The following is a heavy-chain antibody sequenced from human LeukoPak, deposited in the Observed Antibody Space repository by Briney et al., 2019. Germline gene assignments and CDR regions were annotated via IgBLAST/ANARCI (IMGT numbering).Heavy chain of an antibody. CDR3: VRVHVGTDMVDIDY. CDR2: INGDGRIT. CDR1: GFTFSSYA. V-gene: IGHV3-74*01. Sequence: PGWSLRLSCAASGFTFSSYAMSWVRQAPGNGLVWVSLINGDGRITTYADSVKGRFTISRDTAKNTLYLQMNSLRAEDTAVYYCVRVHVGTDMVDIDYWGQGTLVPVSS. J-gene: IGHJ4*02. D-gene: IGHD5-18*01.